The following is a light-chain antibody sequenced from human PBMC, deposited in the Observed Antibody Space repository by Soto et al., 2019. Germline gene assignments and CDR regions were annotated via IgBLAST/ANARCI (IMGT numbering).Light chain of an antibody. CDR1: NSDVGAYPY. CDR2: EVA. J-gene: IGLJ2*01. V-gene: IGLV2-14*03. CDR3: SSYAISGTNVI. Sequence: QSALTQPASVSGSPGQSITISCTGTNSDVGAYPYVSWYPQHPGNAPKLLMYEVADRPSGVSDRFSGYKSGNTASLTISALQAEYQAVYYCSSYAISGTNVIFGGGTKHTVL.